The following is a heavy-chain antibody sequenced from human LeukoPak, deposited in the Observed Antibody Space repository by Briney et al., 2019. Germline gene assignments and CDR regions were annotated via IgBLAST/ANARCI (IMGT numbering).Heavy chain of an antibody. CDR2: IYYTGST. Sequence: PSETLSLTCTVSGGSISSNYWSWIRQPPGKGLEWIGYIYYTGSTNYNPSLKSRVTISVDTSKNQFSLKLSSVTAADTAVYYCARRRDYPYWYFDLWGRGTLVTVSS. V-gene: IGHV4-59*08. CDR1: GGSISSNY. CDR3: ARRRDYPYWYFDL. D-gene: IGHD4-11*01. J-gene: IGHJ2*01.